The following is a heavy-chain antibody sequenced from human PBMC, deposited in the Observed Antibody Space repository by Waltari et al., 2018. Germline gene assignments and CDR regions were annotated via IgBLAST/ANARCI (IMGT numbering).Heavy chain of an antibody. V-gene: IGHV3-23*01. CDR2: INGYGDKT. J-gene: IGHJ5*02. CDR1: GFIFNNFA. Sequence: EVQVLESGGGLVQPGGSLRPTCSAAGFIFNNFAKNWVRQAPGKGLEWVSGINGYGDKTYYADSVKGRFTLSRDNSRNTLSLQMNSLRAEDTAVYYCAKAHFYDTSGYIEHWGQGTLVTVSS. CDR3: AKAHFYDTSGYIEH. D-gene: IGHD3-22*01.